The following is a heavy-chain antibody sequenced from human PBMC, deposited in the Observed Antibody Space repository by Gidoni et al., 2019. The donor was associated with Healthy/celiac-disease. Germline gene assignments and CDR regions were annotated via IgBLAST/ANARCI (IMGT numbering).Heavy chain of an antibody. CDR1: GGPFSSYT. Sequence: QVQLVQSGAEVKKPGSSVTVSCTASGGPFSSYTISWVRQAPGQGLEWMGRIIPSLGIANYAKKFQGRVTITADKSTSTAYMELSSLRSEDTAVYYCARDRSLRSLGGMDVWGQGTTVTVSS. D-gene: IGHD4-17*01. V-gene: IGHV1-69*08. J-gene: IGHJ6*02. CDR2: IIPSLGIA. CDR3: ARDRSLRSLGGMDV.